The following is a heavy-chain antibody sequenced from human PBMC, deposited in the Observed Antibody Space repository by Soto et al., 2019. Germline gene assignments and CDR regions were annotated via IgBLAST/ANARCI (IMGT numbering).Heavy chain of an antibody. CDR2: IYPGDSDT. CDR3: ARLGTTANYYYGMDV. V-gene: IGHV5-51*01. Sequence: PGESLKISCKGFGYSFTSYWIGWVRQMPGKGLEWMGIIYPGDSDTRYSPSFQGQVTISADKSISTAYLQWSSLKASDTAMYYYARLGTTANYYYGMDVWGQGTTVTVSS. CDR1: GYSFTSYW. D-gene: IGHD1-1*01. J-gene: IGHJ6*02.